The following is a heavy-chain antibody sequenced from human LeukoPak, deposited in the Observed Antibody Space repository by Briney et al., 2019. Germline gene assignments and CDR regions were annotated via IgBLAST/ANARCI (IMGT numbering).Heavy chain of an antibody. CDR1: GYTFTSYG. Sequence: ASVKVSCKASGYTFTSYGISWARQAPGQGLEWMGWISAYNGNTNYAQKLQGRVTMTTDTSTSTAYMELRSLRSDDTAVYYCARQDTDLEPGPFDYWGQGTLATVSS. CDR3: ARQDTDLEPGPFDY. D-gene: IGHD3-3*01. V-gene: IGHV1-18*01. J-gene: IGHJ4*02. CDR2: ISAYNGNT.